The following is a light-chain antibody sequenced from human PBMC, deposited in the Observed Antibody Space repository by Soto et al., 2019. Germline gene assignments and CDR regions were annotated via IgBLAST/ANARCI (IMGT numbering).Light chain of an antibody. CDR2: EGS. CDR1: SSDVGSYNL. J-gene: IGLJ3*02. Sequence: HSALTQPASVSGSPGQSITISCTGTSSDVGSYNLVSWYQQHPGKAPKLMIYEGSKRPSGVSNRFSGSKSGNTASLTISGLQAEDEADYYCCSYAGRSTWVFGGGTQLTVL. V-gene: IGLV2-23*01. CDR3: CSYAGRSTWV.